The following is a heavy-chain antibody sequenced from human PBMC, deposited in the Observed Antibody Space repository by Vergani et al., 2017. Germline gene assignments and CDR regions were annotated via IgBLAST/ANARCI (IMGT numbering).Heavy chain of an antibody. Sequence: QVQLVESGGGVVQPGRSLRLSCAASGFTFSSYGMHWVRQAPGKGLEWVAVIWYDGSNKYYADSVKGRFTISRDNSTNTLYLQMNSLRAEDTAVYYCARDAQTALELRDYYYYYMDVWGKGTTVTVSS. CDR2: IWYDGSNK. CDR3: ARDAQTALELRDYYYYYMDV. J-gene: IGHJ6*03. D-gene: IGHD1-7*01. CDR1: GFTFSSYG. V-gene: IGHV3-33*01.